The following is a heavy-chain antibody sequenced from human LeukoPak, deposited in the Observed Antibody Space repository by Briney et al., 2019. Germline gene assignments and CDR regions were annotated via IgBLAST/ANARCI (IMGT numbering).Heavy chain of an antibody. CDR1: GFTFSTYA. CDR3: AKEGYSGYDAFDY. J-gene: IGHJ4*02. V-gene: IGHV3-23*01. Sequence: GGSLRLSCAASGFTFSTYAMSWVRQAPGTGLEWVSAISGTGASTYYADSVKGRFTISRDNSKNTLYLQMNSLRAEDTAIYYCAKEGYSGYDAFDYWGQGTLVTVSS. D-gene: IGHD5-12*01. CDR2: ISGTGAST.